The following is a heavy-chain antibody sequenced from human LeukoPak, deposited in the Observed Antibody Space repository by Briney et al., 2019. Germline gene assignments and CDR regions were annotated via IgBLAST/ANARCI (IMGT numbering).Heavy chain of an antibody. CDR3: AREDTLSIIAARHLDY. V-gene: IGHV1-46*01. CDR2: INPSGGST. CDR1: GYTFTNYY. Sequence: ASVKVSCKASGYTFTNYYIHWVRQAPGQGLEWMGIINPSGGSTTYAQKFRGRVTMTRDTSTSTVYMELSSLRSEDTAMYYCAREDTLSIIAARHLDYWAQGTLVTVSS. D-gene: IGHD6-6*01. J-gene: IGHJ4*02.